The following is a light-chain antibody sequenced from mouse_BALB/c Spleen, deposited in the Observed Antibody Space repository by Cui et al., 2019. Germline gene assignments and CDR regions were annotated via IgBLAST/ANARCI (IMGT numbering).Light chain of an antibody. CDR2: HGT. CDR3: VQYAQFPWT. CDR1: QGISSN. Sequence: DTSMTQSPSSMSVSLGDTVSITGHESQGISSNIGWLQQKQGKSFKGLIYHGTNLEDGVPSRFRGSESGADYSLTISSLGSEDFADYYCVQYAQFPWTFGGGTKLEIK. J-gene: IGKJ1*01. V-gene: IGKV14-100*01.